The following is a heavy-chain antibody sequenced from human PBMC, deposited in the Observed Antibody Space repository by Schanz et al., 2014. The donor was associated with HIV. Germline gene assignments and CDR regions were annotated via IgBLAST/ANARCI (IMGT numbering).Heavy chain of an antibody. V-gene: IGHV4-31*03. J-gene: IGHJ4*02. CDR2: MYHSGST. CDR1: GGSISSGGYF. D-gene: IGHD3-9*01. CDR3: ASTEVRDLRYLDSSYFDY. Sequence: QVQLQESGPGLVKPSQTLSLTCTVSGGSISSGGYFWSWIRQHPGKGLEWIGYMYHSGSTFYNPSLKSRVAISVNTSKNQFSLTLTSVTSADTAVYYCASTEVRDLRYLDSSYFDYWGQGTLVTVSS.